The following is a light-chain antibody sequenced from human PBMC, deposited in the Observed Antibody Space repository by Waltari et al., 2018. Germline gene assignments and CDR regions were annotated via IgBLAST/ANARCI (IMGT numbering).Light chain of an antibody. CDR3: QQYNSAPPT. CDR1: QVISSW. Sequence: DIQMTKSPSSLSASVGDRVTITCRASQVISSWLAWYKQKPGKAPKLLIYKASSLQCGVPLSFSGSGSGTDFTLTISSLQPEDFATYYCQQYNSAPPTFGQGTKVEIK. CDR2: KAS. J-gene: IGKJ1*01. V-gene: IGKV1-12*01.